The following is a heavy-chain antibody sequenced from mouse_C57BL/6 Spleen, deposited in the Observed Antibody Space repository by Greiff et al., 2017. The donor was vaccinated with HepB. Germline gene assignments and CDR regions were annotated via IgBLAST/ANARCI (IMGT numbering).Heavy chain of an antibody. V-gene: IGHV6-6*01. CDR1: GFTFSDAW. D-gene: IGHD2-4*01. CDR3: TREITAGYWYFDG. J-gene: IGHJ1*03. Sequence: EVQLQESGGGLVQPGGSMKLSCAASGFTFSDAWMDWVRQSPEKGLEWVAEIRNKANNHATYYAESVKGRFTISRDDSKSSVYLQMNSLRAEDTGIYYLTREITAGYWYFDGWGTGTTVTVSS. CDR2: IRNKANNHAT.